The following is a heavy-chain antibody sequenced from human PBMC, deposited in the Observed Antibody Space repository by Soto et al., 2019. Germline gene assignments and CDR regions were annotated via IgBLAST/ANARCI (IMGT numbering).Heavy chain of an antibody. CDR2: ISYDGSNN. J-gene: IGHJ6*02. Sequence: QVQLVESGGGVVQPGRSLRLSCAASGFTFSSYAMHWVRQAPGKGLGWVAVISYDGSNNYYADSVKGRFTISRDNSKNTLYLQMNSLRAEDTAVYYCARTLYDLKGMDVWGQGTTVTVSS. CDR3: ARTLYDLKGMDV. CDR1: GFTFSSYA. D-gene: IGHD3-3*01. V-gene: IGHV3-30-3*01.